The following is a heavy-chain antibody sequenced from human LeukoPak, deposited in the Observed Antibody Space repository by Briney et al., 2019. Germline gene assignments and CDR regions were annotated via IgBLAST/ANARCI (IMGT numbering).Heavy chain of an antibody. J-gene: IGHJ5*02. Sequence: TGGSLRLSCAASGFTFSSYWMSWVRQAPGKGLEWVANIKQDGSEKYYVDSVKGRFTISRDNAKNSLYLQMNSLRAEDTAVYYCARAGSSSWYADWFDPWGQGTLVTVSS. CDR1: GFTFSSYW. V-gene: IGHV3-7*01. CDR3: ARAGSSSWYADWFDP. D-gene: IGHD6-13*01. CDR2: IKQDGSEK.